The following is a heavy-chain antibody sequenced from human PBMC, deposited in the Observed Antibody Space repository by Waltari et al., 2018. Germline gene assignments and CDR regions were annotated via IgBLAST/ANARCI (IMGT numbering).Heavy chain of an antibody. CDR3: AKPDYYDSSGLYY. V-gene: IGHV3-23*03. J-gene: IGHJ4*02. CDR2: IYSGGSST. Sequence: ELQLLESGGGLFQHGGSLRLSCAASGFPFSTYALTWARRAPGKGLEWVSVIYSGGSSTYYADSVKGRFTISRDNSKNTLYLQMNSLRAEDTAVYYCAKPDYYDSSGLYYWGQGTPVTVSS. CDR1: GFPFSTYA. D-gene: IGHD3-22*01.